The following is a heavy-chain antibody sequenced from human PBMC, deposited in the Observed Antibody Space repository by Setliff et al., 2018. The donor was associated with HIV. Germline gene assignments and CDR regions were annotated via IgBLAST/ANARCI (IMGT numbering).Heavy chain of an antibody. CDR2: INHRGST. V-gene: IGHV4-34*01. Sequence: LSLTCAVYGDSLSGYQWTWIRQAPGKGLEWIGEINHRGSTIYNPSLKSRVTILVDTSKNEFSLKLASVTAADTAVYYCATVRVDHNWFDPWGQGTLVTVSS. CDR3: ATVRVDHNWFDP. J-gene: IGHJ5*02. CDR1: GDSLSGYQ.